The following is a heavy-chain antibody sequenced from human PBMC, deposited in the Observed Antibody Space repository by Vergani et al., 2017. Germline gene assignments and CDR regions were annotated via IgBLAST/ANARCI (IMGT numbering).Heavy chain of an antibody. V-gene: IGHV4-61*02. CDR2: IHTSGST. J-gene: IGHJ4*02. CDR1: GGSIHSHNYY. Sequence: QLPLHESYPGLVKPSETLSPIFTVFGGSIHSHNYYWGWIRQPAGTGLEWIGRIHTSGSTHYNPSLKSRVTMSEDTSKNQFSLNLTYVTAADTAVYFCARGSCLGGSCYKPRFDYWGQGILVTVSS. CDR3: ARGSCLGGSCYKPRFDY. D-gene: IGHD2-15*01.